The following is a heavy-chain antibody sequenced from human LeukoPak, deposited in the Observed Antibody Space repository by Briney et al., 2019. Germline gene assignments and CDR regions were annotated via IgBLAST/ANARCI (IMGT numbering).Heavy chain of an antibody. CDR3: ARVPSLSYYDSSGLYFDY. Sequence: ASVKVSCKASGYTFTGYYMHWVRQAPGQGLEWMGRINPNSGGTNYAQKFQGRVTITADESTSTAYMELSSLRSEDTAVYYCARVPSLSYYDSSGLYFDYWGQGTLVTVSS. CDR1: GYTFTGYY. V-gene: IGHV1-2*06. J-gene: IGHJ4*02. D-gene: IGHD3-22*01. CDR2: INPNSGGT.